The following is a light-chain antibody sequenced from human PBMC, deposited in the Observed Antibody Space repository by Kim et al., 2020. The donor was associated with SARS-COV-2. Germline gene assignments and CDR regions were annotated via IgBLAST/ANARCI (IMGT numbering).Light chain of an antibody. CDR3: QVWDSSSDHLA. V-gene: IGLV3-21*01. J-gene: IGLJ2*01. CDR2: YDD. Sequence: APGKTARITCGGDSLESKSVHWYQKKPGQAPVLVIYYDDDRPSGIPERFSASKSGNTATLTIRRVEAGDEADFYCQVWDSSSDHLAFGVGTQLTVL. CDR1: SLESKS.